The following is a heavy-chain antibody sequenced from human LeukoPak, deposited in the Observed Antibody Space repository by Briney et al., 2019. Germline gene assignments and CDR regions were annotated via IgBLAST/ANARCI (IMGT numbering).Heavy chain of an antibody. CDR1: GGSFSGYY. CDR3: ARGARDYYDSSGYNNWSDP. V-gene: IGHV4-34*01. CDR2: INHSGST. Sequence: KTSETLSLTCAVYGGSFSGYYWSWIRQPPGKGLEWIGEINHSGSTNYNPSLKSRVTISVDTSKNQFSLKLSSVTAADTAVYYCARGARDYYDSSGYNNWSDPWGQGTLVTVSS. J-gene: IGHJ5*02. D-gene: IGHD3-22*01.